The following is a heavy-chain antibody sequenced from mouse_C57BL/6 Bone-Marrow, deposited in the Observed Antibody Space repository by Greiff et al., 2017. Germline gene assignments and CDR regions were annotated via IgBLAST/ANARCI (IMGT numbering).Heavy chain of an antibody. Sequence: VQLKQSGPGLVQPSQSLSITCTVSGFSLTSYGVHWVRQPPGKGLEWLGVIWSGGSTDYNAAFISRLGISKDNSKSQVFFKMNSLQADDTAIYYCAKSSLYGRFAYWGQGTLVTVSA. D-gene: IGHD1-1*01. V-gene: IGHV2-4*01. J-gene: IGHJ3*01. CDR1: GFSLTSYG. CDR3: AKSSLYGRFAY. CDR2: IWSGGST.